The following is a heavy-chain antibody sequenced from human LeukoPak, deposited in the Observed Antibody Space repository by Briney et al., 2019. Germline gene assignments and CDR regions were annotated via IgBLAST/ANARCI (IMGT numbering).Heavy chain of an antibody. CDR2: ISAYNGNT. J-gene: IGHJ4*02. D-gene: IGHD3-16*02. Sequence: AASVKVSCKASRYTFTSYGLSWVRQAPGQGLEWMGWISAYNGNTNSAQKLQGRVTMTTDTSTSTAYMELRSLRSDDTAVYYCARHYVWGSYRHPDYWGQGTLVTVSS. CDR3: ARHYVWGSYRHPDY. CDR1: RYTFTSYG. V-gene: IGHV1-18*01.